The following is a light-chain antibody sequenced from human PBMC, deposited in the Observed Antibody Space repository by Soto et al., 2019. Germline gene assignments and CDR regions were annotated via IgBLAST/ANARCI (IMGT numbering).Light chain of an antibody. CDR2: GAS. CDR3: QQYDTQSP. V-gene: IGKV3-20*01. J-gene: IGKJ2*01. Sequence: EIVLTQSPGTLSLSPGERATLSCRASQSVSSMSLAWYQQKPGQAPRLLIYGASSRATGIPDRFSGSGSGTDFTLTISSLQPEDFALYYCQQYDTQSPFGQGTKLQIK. CDR1: QSVSSMS.